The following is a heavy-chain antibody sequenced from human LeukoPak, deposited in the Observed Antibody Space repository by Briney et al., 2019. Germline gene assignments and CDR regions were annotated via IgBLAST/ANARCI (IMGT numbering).Heavy chain of an antibody. Sequence: GGSLRLSCEASGFSFSDYGMHWVRQAPGKGLEWVAFIRYNGDNKYYADSVKGRFTVSRDDSQSTLYLQMSSLRVEDTAVYYCAKRVVIRSTDYFYYYIHVWGKGTTVTVSS. D-gene: IGHD3-3*01. V-gene: IGHV3-30*02. CDR2: IRYNGDNK. CDR3: AKRVVIRSTDYFYYYIHV. CDR1: GFSFSDYG. J-gene: IGHJ6*03.